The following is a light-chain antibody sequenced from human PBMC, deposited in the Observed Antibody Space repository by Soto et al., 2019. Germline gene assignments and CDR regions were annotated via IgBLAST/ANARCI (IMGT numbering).Light chain of an antibody. J-gene: IGKJ5*01. Sequence: IELSDNPNNLSFSPGERATLSCSASQTVSSNYLAWCQQRPGQAPRLLIYGASTRAAGIPDRFSGSGSGTDFTLTITSLEPEDSTVYFCQQYTGLTTSFGQRTRLDI. CDR2: GAS. CDR3: QQYTGLTTS. CDR1: QTVSSNY. V-gene: IGKV3-20*01.